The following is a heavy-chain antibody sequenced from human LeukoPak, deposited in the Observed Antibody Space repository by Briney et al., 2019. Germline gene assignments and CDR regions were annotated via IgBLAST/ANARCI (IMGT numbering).Heavy chain of an antibody. Sequence: GGSLRLSCAASGFPFISYGMHWVRQAPGKGLEWVAVISYDGSNKYYADSVKGRFTISRDNSKNTLYLQMNSLRAEDTAVYYCAKDLVGATWYWGQGTLVTVSS. CDR2: ISYDGSNK. V-gene: IGHV3-30*19. D-gene: IGHD1-26*01. CDR3: AKDLVGATWY. CDR1: GFPFISYG. J-gene: IGHJ4*02.